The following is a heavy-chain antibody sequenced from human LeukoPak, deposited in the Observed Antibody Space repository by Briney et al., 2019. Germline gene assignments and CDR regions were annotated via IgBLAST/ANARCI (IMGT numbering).Heavy chain of an antibody. Sequence: SETLSLTCAVYGGFFSGYYWSWIRQPPGKGLEWIGEINHSGSTNYNPSLKSRVTISVDTSKNQFSLKLSSVTAADTAVYYCVVVPAAMFWFLYWGQGTLVTVSS. D-gene: IGHD2-2*01. CDR3: VVVPAAMFWFLY. J-gene: IGHJ4*02. CDR2: INHSGST. CDR1: GGFFSGYY. V-gene: IGHV4-34*01.